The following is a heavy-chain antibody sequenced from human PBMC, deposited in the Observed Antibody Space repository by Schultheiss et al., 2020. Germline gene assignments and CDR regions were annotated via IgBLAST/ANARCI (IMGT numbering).Heavy chain of an antibody. D-gene: IGHD6-13*01. CDR3: ARHAKIRIATSGTVYYYPMDV. CDR2: IYDSGTT. Sequence: SETLSLTCTVSGGSISSFFWSWIRRPPGKGLEWIAYIYDSGTTNYNPSLKSRITISIDTSKNWVSLRLSSVTAADTAIYYCARHAKIRIATSGTVYYYPMDVWGQGTTVTGFS. CDR1: GGSISSFF. J-gene: IGHJ6*02. V-gene: IGHV4-59*08.